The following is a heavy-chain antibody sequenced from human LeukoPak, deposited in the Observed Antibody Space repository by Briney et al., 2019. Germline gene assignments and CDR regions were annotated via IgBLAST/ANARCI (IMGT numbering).Heavy chain of an antibody. CDR1: GGSISSYF. CDR3: ARDSGGYNLYFDL. Sequence: PSETLSLTCTVSGGSISSYFWSWIRQPAGKRLEWIGRIYTIGSTNYNPSLKSRVIMSVDTSKNQFSLKLSSVTAADTAVYYCARDSGGYNLYFDLGGRGTLVTVSS. J-gene: IGHJ2*01. D-gene: IGHD5-24*01. V-gene: IGHV4-4*07. CDR2: IYTIGST.